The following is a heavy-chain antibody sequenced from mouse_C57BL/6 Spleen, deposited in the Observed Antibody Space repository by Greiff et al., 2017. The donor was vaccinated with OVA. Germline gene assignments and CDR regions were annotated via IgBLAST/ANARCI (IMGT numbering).Heavy chain of an antibody. V-gene: IGHV1-82*01. Sequence: QVQLQQSGPELVKPGASVKISCKASGYAFSSSWMNWVKQRPGTGLEWIGRIYPGDGDTNYNGKFKGKATLTADKSSSTAYMQLSSLTSEDSAVYFCARFLYFDVWGTGTTVTVSS. J-gene: IGHJ1*03. CDR2: IYPGDGDT. CDR1: GYAFSSSW. CDR3: ARFLYFDV.